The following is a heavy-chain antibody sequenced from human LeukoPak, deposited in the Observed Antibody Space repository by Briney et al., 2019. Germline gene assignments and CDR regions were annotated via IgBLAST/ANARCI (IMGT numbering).Heavy chain of an antibody. CDR1: GGSISSYY. Sequence: SETLSLTCTVSGGSISSYYWSWIRQPPGKGLEWIGYIYYSGGTNYNPSLKSRVTISVDTSKNQFSLKLSSVTAADTAVYYCARGLYYYDSSDAFDIWGQGTMVTVSS. CDR3: ARGLYYYDSSDAFDI. J-gene: IGHJ3*02. CDR2: IYYSGGT. V-gene: IGHV4-59*01. D-gene: IGHD3-22*01.